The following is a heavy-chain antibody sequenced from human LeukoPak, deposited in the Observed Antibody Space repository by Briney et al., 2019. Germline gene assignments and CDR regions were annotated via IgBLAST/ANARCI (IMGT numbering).Heavy chain of an antibody. J-gene: IGHJ5*02. CDR2: IQNDGNDK. V-gene: IGHV3-30*02. D-gene: IGHD3-10*02. Sequence: PGGSLRLSCAASGFTFSSYGMHWVRQAPGKGLEWVAFIQNDGNDKYYADSVKGRFTISRDSSKNTLYLQMNSVTPEDTAVYYCARDLGSGSYSLDPWGQGTLVIVSS. CDR1: GFTFSSYG. CDR3: ARDLGSGSYSLDP.